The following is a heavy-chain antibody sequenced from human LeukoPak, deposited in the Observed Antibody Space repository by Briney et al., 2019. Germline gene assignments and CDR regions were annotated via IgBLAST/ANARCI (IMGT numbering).Heavy chain of an antibody. Sequence: TSGTLSLTCTVSGGSISSSNWWGWVRQPPGKGLECIGEIYHSGTTNYNPSLKSRVTISVDKSKNQFSLKLNSVTAADTAVYYCATFVLDVWDLDYWGQGTLVTVSS. CDR3: ATFVLDVWDLDY. D-gene: IGHD3-16*01. CDR1: GGSISSSNW. CDR2: IYHSGTT. V-gene: IGHV4-4*02. J-gene: IGHJ4*02.